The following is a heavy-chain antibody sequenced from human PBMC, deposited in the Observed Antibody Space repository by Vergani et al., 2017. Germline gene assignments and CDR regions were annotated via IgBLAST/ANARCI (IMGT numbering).Heavy chain of an antibody. Sequence: QVQLVQSGAEVKKPGASVKVSCKASGYTFTGYYMHWVRQAPGQGLEWMGWINPNSGGTNYAQKFQGRVTMTRDTSISTAYMELSRLKASDTAMYYCASSRDSTYYDFWSGRQAFDIWGQGTMVTVSS. J-gene: IGHJ3*02. D-gene: IGHD3-3*01. CDR1: GYTFTGYY. CDR3: ASSRDSTYYDFWSGRQAFDI. V-gene: IGHV1-2*02. CDR2: INPNSGGT.